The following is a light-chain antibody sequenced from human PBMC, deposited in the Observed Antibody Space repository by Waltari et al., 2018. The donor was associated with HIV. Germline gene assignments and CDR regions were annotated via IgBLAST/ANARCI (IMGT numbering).Light chain of an antibody. Sequence: DIVMTHSPLSLPVTHGEPASISCRSSQSLLHSNGYNYLDWYLQKPGQSPQLLIYLGSNRASGGPYRFSGSGSGTDFTLRISRVEAEDVGVYYCMQALQTPRTFGQGTKLEIK. J-gene: IGKJ2*01. CDR1: QSLLHSNGYNY. CDR3: MQALQTPRT. V-gene: IGKV2-28*01. CDR2: LGS.